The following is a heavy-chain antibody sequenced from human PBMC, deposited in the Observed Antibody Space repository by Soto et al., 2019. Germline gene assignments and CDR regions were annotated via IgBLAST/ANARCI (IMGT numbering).Heavy chain of an antibody. J-gene: IGHJ4*02. Sequence: AASVKVSCKASGGTFSSYAISWVRQAPGQGLEWMGGIIPIFGTANYAQKLQGRVTITADKSTSTAYMELSSLRSEDTAVYYCARSSGYSGYAGSWEYCGGDCYVFDYWGQGTLVTVSS. CDR1: GGTFSSYA. CDR3: ARSSGYSGYAGSWEYCGGDCYVFDY. CDR2: IIPIFGTA. V-gene: IGHV1-69*06. D-gene: IGHD2-21*02.